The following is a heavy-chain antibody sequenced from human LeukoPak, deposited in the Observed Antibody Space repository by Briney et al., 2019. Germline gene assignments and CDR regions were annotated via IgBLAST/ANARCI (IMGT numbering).Heavy chain of an antibody. CDR1: GGSISSRSYY. CDR3: ARHRLSSVDTAIDY. CDR2: IYYSGST. D-gene: IGHD5-18*01. V-gene: IGHV4-39*01. Sequence: SETLSLTCPVSGGSISSRSYYLGWIRQPPAKGLAWIGCIYYSGSTYYNPSLKSRVTISVDTSKNQFSLKLSSVTAADTAVYYCARHRLSSVDTAIDYWGQGTLVTVSS. J-gene: IGHJ4*02.